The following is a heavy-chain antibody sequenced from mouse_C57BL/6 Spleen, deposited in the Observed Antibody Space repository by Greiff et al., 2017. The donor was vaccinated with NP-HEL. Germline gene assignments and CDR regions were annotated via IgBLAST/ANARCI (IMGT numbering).Heavy chain of an antibody. D-gene: IGHD2-5*01. J-gene: IGHJ2*01. V-gene: IGHV5-6*01. CDR2: ISSGGSYT. CDR1: GFTFSSYG. Sequence: VQLKESGGDLVKPGGSLKLSCAASGFTFSSYGMSWVRQTPDKRLEWVATISSGGSYTYYPDSVKGRFTISRDNAKNTLYLQMSSLKSEDTAMYYCARHESNYLFDYWGQGTTLTVSS. CDR3: ARHESNYLFDY.